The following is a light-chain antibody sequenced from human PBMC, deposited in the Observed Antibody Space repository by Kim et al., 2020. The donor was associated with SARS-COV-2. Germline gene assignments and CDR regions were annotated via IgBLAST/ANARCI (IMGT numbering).Light chain of an antibody. J-gene: IGLJ3*02. CDR1: SSDVGGYNH. CDR3: NSYAKSGTLV. V-gene: IGLV2-14*01. Sequence: QSALTQPASVSGSPGQSITISCTGTSSDVGGYNHVSWYQHHPGKAPKLMIYEVNNRPSGVSNRFSGSKSGNTASLTISGLQAEDEADYYCNSYAKSGTLVFGGGTQVTVL. CDR2: EVN.